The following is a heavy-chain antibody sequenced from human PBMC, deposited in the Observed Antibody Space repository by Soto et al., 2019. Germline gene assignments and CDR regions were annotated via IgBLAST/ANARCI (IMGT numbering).Heavy chain of an antibody. CDR3: ARDKDLDYYGSGSYPLDY. Sequence: QVQLVQSGAEVKKPGASVKVSCKASGYTFTSYGISWVRQAPGQGLEWMGWISAYNGNTNYAQKLQGRVIMTTDTSTSTAYMELRSLRSDDTAVYYCARDKDLDYYGSGSYPLDYWGQGTLVTVSS. D-gene: IGHD3-10*01. CDR1: GYTFTSYG. J-gene: IGHJ4*02. V-gene: IGHV1-18*01. CDR2: ISAYNGNT.